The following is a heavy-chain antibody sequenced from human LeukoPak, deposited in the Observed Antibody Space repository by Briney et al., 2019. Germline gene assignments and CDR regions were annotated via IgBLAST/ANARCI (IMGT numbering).Heavy chain of an antibody. CDR2: ITSSSSYI. D-gene: IGHD2-21*02. CDR1: GFTFSSHG. CDR3: ARDLVVVTGIPGYYYGMDV. J-gene: IGHJ6*02. V-gene: IGHV3-21*01. Sequence: KTGGSLRLSCAASGFTFSSHGMNWVRQAPGKGLEWVSSITSSSSYIFYADSVEGRFTISRDNAKNALYLQMNSLRAEDTAVYYCARDLVVVTGIPGYYYGMDVWGQGTTVTVSS.